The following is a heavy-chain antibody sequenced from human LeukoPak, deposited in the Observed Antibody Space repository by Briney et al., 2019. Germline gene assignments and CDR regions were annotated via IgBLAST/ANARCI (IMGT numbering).Heavy chain of an antibody. CDR3: ARASDDYGGKGPENWFDP. V-gene: IGHV1-2*02. Sequence: APVKVSCKASGYTFTGYYMHWVRQAPGQGLEWMGWINPNSGGTNYAQKFQGRVTMTRDTSISTAYMELSRLRSDDTAVYYCARASDDYGGKGPENWFDPWGQGTLVTVSS. D-gene: IGHD4-23*01. CDR2: INPNSGGT. CDR1: GYTFTGYY. J-gene: IGHJ5*02.